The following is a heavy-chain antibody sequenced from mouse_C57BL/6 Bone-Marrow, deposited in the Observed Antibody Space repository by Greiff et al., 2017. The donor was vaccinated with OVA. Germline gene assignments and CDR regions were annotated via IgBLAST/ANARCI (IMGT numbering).Heavy chain of an antibody. CDR1: GYAFSSYW. CDR2: IYPGDGDT. Sequence: VQLQQSGAELVKPGASVKISCKASGYAFSSYWMNWVKQRPGKGLEWIGQIYPGDGDTNYNGKFKGKATLTADKSSSTAYMQLSSLTSEDSAVYCCARGGVWYGSAMDYWGQGTSVTVSS. CDR3: ARGGVWYGSAMDY. V-gene: IGHV1-80*01. J-gene: IGHJ4*01. D-gene: IGHD1-1*01.